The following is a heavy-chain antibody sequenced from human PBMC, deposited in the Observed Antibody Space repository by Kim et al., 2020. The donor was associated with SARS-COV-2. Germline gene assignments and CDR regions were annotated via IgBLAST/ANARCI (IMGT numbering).Heavy chain of an antibody. D-gene: IGHD3-10*01. V-gene: IGHV4-39*07. J-gene: IGHJ6*01. CDR3: ARELLWFGELSNLYYY. CDR2: IYYSGST. CDR1: GGSISSSSYY. Sequence: SETLSLTCTVSGGSISSSSYYWGWIRQPPGKGLEWIGSIYYSGSTYYNPSLKSRVTISVDTSKNQFSLKLSSVTAADTAVYYCARELLWFGELSNLYYY.